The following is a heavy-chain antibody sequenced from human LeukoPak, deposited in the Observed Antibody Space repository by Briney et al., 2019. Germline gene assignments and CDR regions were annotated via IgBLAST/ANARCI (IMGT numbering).Heavy chain of an antibody. D-gene: IGHD2-2*01. CDR1: GFTFNSYW. Sequence: HAGRSLRLSCAASGFTFNSYWTTWVRQAPGKGLAWVADIKHDGSAKYYVDSVKGRFTISRDNAKNSLYLQMNSLRAEDTAVYYCARARVPTAMGAFDIWGQGTMVTVSS. J-gene: IGHJ3*02. CDR3: ARARVPTAMGAFDI. CDR2: IKHDGSAK. V-gene: IGHV3-7*01.